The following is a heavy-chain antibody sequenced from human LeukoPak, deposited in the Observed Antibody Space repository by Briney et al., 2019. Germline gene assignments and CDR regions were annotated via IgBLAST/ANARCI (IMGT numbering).Heavy chain of an antibody. CDR1: GGSISSYY. J-gene: IGHJ4*02. CDR3: ASVIDYYDSSGYFGY. CDR2: IYYSGST. D-gene: IGHD3-22*01. Sequence: PSETLSLTCTVSGGSISSYYWSWIRQPPGKGLEWIGYIYYSGSTNYNPSLKSRVTISVDTSKNQFSLKLSSVTAADTAVYYCASVIDYYDSSGYFGYWGQGTLVTVSS. V-gene: IGHV4-59*12.